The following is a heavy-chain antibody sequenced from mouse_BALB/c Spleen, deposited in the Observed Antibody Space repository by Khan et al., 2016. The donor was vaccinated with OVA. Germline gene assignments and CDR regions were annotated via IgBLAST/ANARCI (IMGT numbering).Heavy chain of an antibody. CDR3: ARSDDYDVGGFAY. Sequence: QVQLKESGPGLVAPSQSLSITCTVSGFSLSNYGVHWVRQPPGKGLEWLEVIWSGGITNYNSALMSRLSISKDNSKSQVFLKMNRLQTDDTAIYYCARSDDYDVGGFAYWGQGTLVTVSA. D-gene: IGHD2-4*01. V-gene: IGHV2-9*02. J-gene: IGHJ3*01. CDR1: GFSLSNYG. CDR2: IWSGGIT.